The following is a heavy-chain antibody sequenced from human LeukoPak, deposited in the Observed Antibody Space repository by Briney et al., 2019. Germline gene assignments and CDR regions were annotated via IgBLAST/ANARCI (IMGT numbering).Heavy chain of an antibody. Sequence: PSETLSLTCDVSGGSINDRDWWTWVRQAPGKGLEWVSGISGSGSSTYYADSVKGRFTLSRDYPKNTLYLQMNSLRAEDTAVYFCAKYSGSYYYPPNWDSWGQGTLVTVSS. CDR3: AKYSGSYYYPPNWDS. V-gene: IGHV3-23*01. J-gene: IGHJ4*02. CDR2: ISGSGSST. CDR1: GGSINDRDW. D-gene: IGHD1-26*01.